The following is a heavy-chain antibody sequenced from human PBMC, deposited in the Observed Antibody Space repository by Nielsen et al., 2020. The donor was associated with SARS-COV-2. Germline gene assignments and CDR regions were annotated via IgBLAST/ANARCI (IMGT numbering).Heavy chain of an antibody. CDR2: TYYRSTWRN. D-gene: IGHD2-15*01. CDR3: VREGYWFDS. Sequence: SQTLSLTCAISGDSLSSNSAAWTWIRQSPSRGLEWLGRTYYRSTWRNDYAASVQARITINPDTSKNQFSLQLTSVTPEDTAVYYCVREGYWFDSWGQGTLITVSS. CDR1: GDSLSSNSAA. V-gene: IGHV6-1*01. J-gene: IGHJ5*01.